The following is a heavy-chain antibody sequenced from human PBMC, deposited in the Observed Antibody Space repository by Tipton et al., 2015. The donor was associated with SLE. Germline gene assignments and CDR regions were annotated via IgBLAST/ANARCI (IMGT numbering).Heavy chain of an antibody. J-gene: IGHJ4*02. CDR1: VASLSGYY. V-gene: IGHV4-59*01. CDR2: IYDTGIT. Sequence: TLSLTCDVSVASLSGYYWTWIRQPPGKGLEWIGYIYDTGITNCNPSLKSRVTISADTSKNQFSLKLRSVTAADTAVYYCATMVREGGGNDYWGQGTLVTVSS. D-gene: IGHD3-10*01. CDR3: ATMVREGGGNDY.